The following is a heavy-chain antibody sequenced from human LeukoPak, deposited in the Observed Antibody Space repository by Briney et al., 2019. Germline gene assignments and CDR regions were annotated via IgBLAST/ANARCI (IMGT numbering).Heavy chain of an antibody. CDR1: GGSFSGYC. CDR2: INHSGST. J-gene: IGHJ4*02. V-gene: IGHV4-34*01. D-gene: IGHD6-13*01. CDR3: ARGRPVIAAAGTFFDY. Sequence: PSETLSLTCAVYGGSFSGYCWSWIRQPPGKGLEWIGEINHSGSTNYNPSLKSRVTISVDTSKNQFSLKLSSVTAADTAVYYCARGRPVIAAAGTFFDYWGQGTLVTVSS.